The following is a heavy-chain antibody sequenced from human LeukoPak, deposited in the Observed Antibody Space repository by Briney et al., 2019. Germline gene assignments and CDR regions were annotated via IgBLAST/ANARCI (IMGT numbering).Heavy chain of an antibody. CDR1: GYTFTGYY. CDR2: INPNSGGT. J-gene: IGHJ4*02. V-gene: IGHV1-2*02. Sequence: ASVKVSCKASGYTFTGYYMHWVRQAPGQGPEWMGWINPNSGGTNYAQKFQGRVTMTRDTSISTAYMELSRLRSDDTAVYYCARDGLEWLFHRSFEGFPDYWGQGTLVTVSS. CDR3: ARDGLEWLFHRSFEGFPDY. D-gene: IGHD3-3*01.